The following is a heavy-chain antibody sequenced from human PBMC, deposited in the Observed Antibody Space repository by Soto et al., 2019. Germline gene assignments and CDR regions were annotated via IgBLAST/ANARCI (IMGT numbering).Heavy chain of an antibody. V-gene: IGHV4-30-2*01. Sequence: SETLSLTCAVSGGSISSGGYSWSWIRQPPGKGLEWIGYIYHSGSTYYNPSLKSRVTISVDRSKNQFSLKLSSVTAADTAVYYCARSAGWSSRTPPHFDYWGQGTLVTVSS. CDR3: ARSAGWSSRTPPHFDY. J-gene: IGHJ4*02. D-gene: IGHD6-13*01. CDR1: GGSISSGGYS. CDR2: IYHSGST.